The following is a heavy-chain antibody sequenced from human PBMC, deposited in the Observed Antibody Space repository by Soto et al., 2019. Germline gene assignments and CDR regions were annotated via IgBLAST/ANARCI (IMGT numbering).Heavy chain of an antibody. Sequence: SETLSLTCTVSGGSISSSSYYWGWIRQPPGKGLEWIGSIYYSGSTYYNPSLKSRVTISVDTSKNQFSLKLSSVTAADTAVYYCATTYYYDSSGFDYWGQGTLVTVSS. CDR2: IYYSGST. CDR1: GGSISSSSYY. CDR3: ATTYYYDSSGFDY. J-gene: IGHJ4*02. D-gene: IGHD3-22*01. V-gene: IGHV4-39*01.